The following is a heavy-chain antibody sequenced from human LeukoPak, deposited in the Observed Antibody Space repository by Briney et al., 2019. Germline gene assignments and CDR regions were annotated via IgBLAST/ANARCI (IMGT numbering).Heavy chain of an antibody. Sequence: PGGSLRLSCAASGFTFSSYAMSWVRQAPGKGLEWVSAISGSGGSTYYADSVKGRFTISRDNSKNTLYLQMNSLRAEDTAVYYCAKPRYFDWLLPDPFDYWGQGTLVTVSS. CDR3: AKPRYFDWLLPDPFDY. D-gene: IGHD3-9*01. J-gene: IGHJ4*02. V-gene: IGHV3-23*01. CDR2: ISGSGGST. CDR1: GFTFSSYA.